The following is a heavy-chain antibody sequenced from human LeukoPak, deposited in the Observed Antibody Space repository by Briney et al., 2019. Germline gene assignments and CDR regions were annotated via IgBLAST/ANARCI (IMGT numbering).Heavy chain of an antibody. CDR2: FDPEDGET. CDR1: GYTLTELS. Sequence: ASVKVSCKVSGYTLTELSMHWVRQAPGKGLEWMGGFDPEDGETIYAQKFQGRVTMTEDTSTDTAYMELSSLRSEDTAVYYYATVPYGDYGYAANDYWGQGTLVTVSS. CDR3: ATVPYGDYGYAANDY. J-gene: IGHJ4*02. V-gene: IGHV1-24*01. D-gene: IGHD4-17*01.